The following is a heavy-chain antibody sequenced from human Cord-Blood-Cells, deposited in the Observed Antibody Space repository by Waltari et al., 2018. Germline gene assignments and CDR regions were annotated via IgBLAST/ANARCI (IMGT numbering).Heavy chain of an antibody. V-gene: IGHV3-53*01. J-gene: IGHJ6*02. CDR3: ARSYSNYYYYGMDV. Sequence: EVQLVESGGGLIQPGGSLRLSCAASGFTVSSNYLSWVRQAPGKGLEWFSVIYSGGRTYYADSVKGRFTISRDNSKNTLYLQMNSLRAEDTAVYYCARSYSNYYYYGMDVWGQGTTVTVSS. CDR1: GFTVSSNY. CDR2: IYSGGRT. D-gene: IGHD4-4*01.